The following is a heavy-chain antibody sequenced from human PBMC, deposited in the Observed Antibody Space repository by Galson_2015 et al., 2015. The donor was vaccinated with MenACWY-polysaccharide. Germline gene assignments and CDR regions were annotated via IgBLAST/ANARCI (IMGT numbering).Heavy chain of an antibody. V-gene: IGHV6-1*01. CDR3: ARSRVATISIQLERRYIPWFDP. D-gene: IGHD1-1*01. CDR2: TYYRSKWYN. J-gene: IGHJ5*02. Sequence: CAISGDSVSSNSAAWNWIRQSPSRGLEWLGRTYYRSKWYNDYAVSVKSRITINPDTSKNQYSLKLSSVTAADTAVYYCARSRVATISIQLERRYIPWFDPWGQGTLVTASS. CDR1: GDSVSSNSAA.